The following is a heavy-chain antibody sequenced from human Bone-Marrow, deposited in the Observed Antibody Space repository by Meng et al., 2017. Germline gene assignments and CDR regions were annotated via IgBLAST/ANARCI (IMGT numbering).Heavy chain of an antibody. CDR1: GFTFSNAW. J-gene: IGHJ4*02. V-gene: IGHV3-30*01. CDR3: ARDPGAGYYDSSGFDY. Sequence: GESLKISCAASGFTFSNAWMSWVRQAPGKGLEWVAVISYDGSNKYYADSVKGRFTISRDNSKNTLYLQMNSLRAEDTAVYYCARDPGAGYYDSSGFDYWGQGTLVTVSS. D-gene: IGHD3-22*01. CDR2: ISYDGSNK.